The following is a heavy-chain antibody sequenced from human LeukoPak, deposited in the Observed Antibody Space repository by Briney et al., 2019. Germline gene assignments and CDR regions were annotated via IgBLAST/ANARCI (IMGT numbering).Heavy chain of an antibody. CDR1: GYTFTGSW. Sequence: GESLKISCQASGYTFTGSWIGWVRQMPGKGLEWMGIIYPGDSDTRYSPSFQGQVTISADKSISTAYLQWSSLKASDTAIYYCARLGSFYYYMDVWGTGTTVTVSS. CDR3: ARLGSFYYYMDV. V-gene: IGHV5-51*01. J-gene: IGHJ6*03. CDR2: IYPGDSDT.